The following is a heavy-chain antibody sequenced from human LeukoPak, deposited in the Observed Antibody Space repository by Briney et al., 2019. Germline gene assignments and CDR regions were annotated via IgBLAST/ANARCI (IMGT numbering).Heavy chain of an antibody. Sequence: GRSLRLSCAASGSTFDDYGMHWVRQGPGKGLEWVSGISWDSGSIGYADSVKGRFTISRDNAKNSLYLQMNSLRLEDTALYYCAKDRSSSWYPGIDYWGQGILVTVSP. V-gene: IGHV3-9*01. D-gene: IGHD6-13*01. J-gene: IGHJ4*02. CDR1: GSTFDDYG. CDR2: ISWDSGSI. CDR3: AKDRSSSWYPGIDY.